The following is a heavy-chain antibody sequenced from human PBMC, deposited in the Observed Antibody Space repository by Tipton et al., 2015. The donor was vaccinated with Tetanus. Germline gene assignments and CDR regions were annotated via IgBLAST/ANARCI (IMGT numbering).Heavy chain of an antibody. D-gene: IGHD3-3*01. CDR3: ARDNYDSKDFSDY. J-gene: IGHJ4*02. Sequence: SLRLSCAASGFTLSDYYMSWIRQTPGKGLEWVAYISTSGHPIFYTDSVKGRFTISTDNTKNHLYLQMNSLRVEDTGLYFCARDNYDSKDFSDYWGQGTLVTVSS. CDR1: GFTLSDYY. CDR2: ISTSGHPI. V-gene: IGHV3-11*01.